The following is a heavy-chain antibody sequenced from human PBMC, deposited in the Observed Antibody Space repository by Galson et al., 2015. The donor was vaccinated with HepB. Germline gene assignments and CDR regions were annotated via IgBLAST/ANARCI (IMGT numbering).Heavy chain of an antibody. D-gene: IGHD2-15*01. V-gene: IGHV3-11*01. CDR3: VRVSDCSGGMCQSGWYGLDV. CDR2: ISSSGSTI. Sequence: IRQTPGKGLEWVSYISSSGSTIYYADSVKGRFTISRDNAKNSLYLQMHSLRAEDTAVYFCVRVSDCSGGMCQSGWYGLDVWGQGTTVTVSS. J-gene: IGHJ6*02.